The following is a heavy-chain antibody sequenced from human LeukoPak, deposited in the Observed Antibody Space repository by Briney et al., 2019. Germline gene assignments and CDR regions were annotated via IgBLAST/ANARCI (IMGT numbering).Heavy chain of an antibody. Sequence: GGSLRLSCVASGFTFSSYAMSWVRQAPGKGLEWVSAISGSGGSTYYADSVKGRFTISRDNSKNTLYLQMNSLRAEDTAVYYCAKAGESITIFGVVPHSPFDYWGQGTLVTVSS. J-gene: IGHJ4*02. CDR1: GFTFSSYA. CDR3: AKAGESITIFGVVPHSPFDY. CDR2: ISGSGGST. D-gene: IGHD3-3*01. V-gene: IGHV3-23*01.